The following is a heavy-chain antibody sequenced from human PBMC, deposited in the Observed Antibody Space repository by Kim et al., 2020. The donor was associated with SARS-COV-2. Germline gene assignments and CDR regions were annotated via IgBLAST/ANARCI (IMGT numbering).Heavy chain of an antibody. D-gene: IGHD2-15*01. Sequence: GGSLRLSCAASGFTFSSYSMNWVRQAPGKGLEWVSSISSSSSYIYYADSVKGRFTISRDNAKNSLYLQMNSLRAEDTAVYYCARRDASRVVVVAEGSYGMDVWGQGTTVTVSS. CDR1: GFTFSSYS. CDR3: ARRDASRVVVVAEGSYGMDV. CDR2: ISSSSSYI. J-gene: IGHJ6*02. V-gene: IGHV3-21*01.